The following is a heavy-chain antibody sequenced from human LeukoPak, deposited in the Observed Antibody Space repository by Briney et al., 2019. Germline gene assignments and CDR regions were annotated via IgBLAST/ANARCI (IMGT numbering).Heavy chain of an antibody. CDR2: IYPDDSDT. J-gene: IGHJ4*02. CDR1: GYRFNAYW. Sequence: GESLKISCKGSGYRFNAYWIAWVRQMPGKGLEWMGIIYPDDSDTRYSPSFQGQVTISADKSVSTTYLQWSSLQASDTAMYYCARPSSLYGGTSEDYWGQGTLVTVSS. V-gene: IGHV5-51*01. CDR3: ARPSSLYGGTSEDY. D-gene: IGHD4-23*01.